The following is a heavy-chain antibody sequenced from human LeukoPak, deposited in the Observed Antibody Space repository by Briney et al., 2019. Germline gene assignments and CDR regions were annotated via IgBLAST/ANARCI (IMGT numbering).Heavy chain of an antibody. V-gene: IGHV3-23*01. J-gene: IGHJ4*02. CDR1: GFTFSSYA. Sequence: PGGSLRLSCAASGFTFSSYAMSCVRQAPGKGLEWVSAISGSGGSTYYADSVKGRFTISRDNSKNTLYLQMNSLRAEDTAVYYCAKGIAAAGTRPPRYFDYWGQGTLVTVSS. CDR2: ISGSGGST. CDR3: AKGIAAAGTRPPRYFDY. D-gene: IGHD6-13*01.